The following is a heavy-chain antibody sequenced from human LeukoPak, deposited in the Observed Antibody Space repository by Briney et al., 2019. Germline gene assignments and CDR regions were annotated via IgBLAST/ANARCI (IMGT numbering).Heavy chain of an antibody. J-gene: IGHJ4*02. D-gene: IGHD3-10*01. CDR2: INSDGSTR. Sequence: PGGSLTLSCPASGFTFSNYWMHWVRQAPGKGLVWVSRINSDGSTRKYADSVKGRFTISRDNAKNTLYLQMNSLRAEDTAVYYCARRSTSGSYYDDWGQGILVTVSS. V-gene: IGHV3-74*03. CDR1: GFTFSNYW. CDR3: ARRSTSGSYYDD.